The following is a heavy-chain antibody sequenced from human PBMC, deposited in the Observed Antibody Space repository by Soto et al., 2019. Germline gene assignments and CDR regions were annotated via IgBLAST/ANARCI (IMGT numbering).Heavy chain of an antibody. CDR3: AKDRMVRSYYYGMDV. V-gene: IGHV3-30*18. Sequence: QVHLVESGGGVVQPGGSLRLSCAASGDSGFSFSSYGIHWVRQAPGKGLEWVSVISYDGSNRHFADYVKGRFAVSRDDAMHTVYLQMNALRPADTAVYYCAKDRMVRSYYYGMDVWGQGTTVTVSS. J-gene: IGHJ6*02. D-gene: IGHD5-18*01. CDR1: GDSGFSFSSYG. CDR2: ISYDGSNR.